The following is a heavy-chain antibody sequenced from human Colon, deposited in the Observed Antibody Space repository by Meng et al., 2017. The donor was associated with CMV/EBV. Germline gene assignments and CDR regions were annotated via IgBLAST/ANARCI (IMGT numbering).Heavy chain of an antibody. CDR2: ISIRGTTI. CDR3: ARGVAGGDY. J-gene: IGHJ4*02. V-gene: IGHV3-48*03. CDR1: GFTFNNFE. D-gene: IGHD3-10*01. Sequence: GESLKISCAASGFTFNNFEMNWVRQAPGKGLEWVSYISIRGTTIYYADSVKGRFTISRDNAKNSLYLQMNSLRAEDTAVYYCARGVAGGDYWGQGTLVTVSS.